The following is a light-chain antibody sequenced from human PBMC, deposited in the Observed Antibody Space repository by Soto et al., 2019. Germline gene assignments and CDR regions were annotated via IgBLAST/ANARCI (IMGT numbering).Light chain of an antibody. V-gene: IGKV3D-15*01. CDR2: GAS. CDR1: QSVSSN. J-gene: IGKJ1*01. CDR3: QHYNSYSEA. Sequence: EEMMKQSPATLSVSQGERATLSCRASQSVSSNLAWYQQKPGQAPRLLIYGASSRATGIPDRFSGSGSGTEFTLTISSLQPDDFATYYCQHYNSYSEAFGQGTMVDIK.